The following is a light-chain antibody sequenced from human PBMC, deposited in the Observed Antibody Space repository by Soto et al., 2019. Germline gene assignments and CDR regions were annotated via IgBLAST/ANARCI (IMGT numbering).Light chain of an antibody. CDR3: PQYGSSPWT. J-gene: IGKJ1*01. Sequence: EIVLTQSPGTLSLSPGERATLACRASQSVSSSYLAWYQQKPGQAPRLLIYGTSNRATGIPDRFSGSGSGTDFTLTISRLEPEDFAVYYCPQYGSSPWTFGQGTKVEI. CDR1: QSVSSSY. V-gene: IGKV3-20*01. CDR2: GTS.